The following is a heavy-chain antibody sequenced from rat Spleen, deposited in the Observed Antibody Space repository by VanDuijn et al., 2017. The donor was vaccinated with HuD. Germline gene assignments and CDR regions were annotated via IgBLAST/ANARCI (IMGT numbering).Heavy chain of an antibody. V-gene: IGHV2-72*01. CDR3: ARGNYYDGYYPFDF. J-gene: IGHJ2*01. CDR1: GFSLSSYG. D-gene: IGHD1-12*03. Sequence: QVQLKESGPGLVQPSQTLSLTCTVSGFSLSSYGVGWVRQPLGKGLMWMGTIWAGGSTNYNSAVQSRLSISRDTSKSQVFLKMNSLQTDDTATYFCARGNYYDGYYPFDFWGQGVMVTVSS. CDR2: IWAGGST.